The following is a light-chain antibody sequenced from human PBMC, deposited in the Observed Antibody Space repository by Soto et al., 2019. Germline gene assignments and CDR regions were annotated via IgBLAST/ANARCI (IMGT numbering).Light chain of an antibody. Sequence: DIQLTQSPSFLSASVGDRVTITCRASQGISSYLAWYQQKPGKAPELLIHGASTLHSGVPSRFSGSESGTEFTRTISSLQPEDFATYYCQQLNSYPLTFGGGTKVEIK. V-gene: IGKV1-9*01. J-gene: IGKJ4*01. CDR2: GAS. CDR3: QQLNSYPLT. CDR1: QGISSY.